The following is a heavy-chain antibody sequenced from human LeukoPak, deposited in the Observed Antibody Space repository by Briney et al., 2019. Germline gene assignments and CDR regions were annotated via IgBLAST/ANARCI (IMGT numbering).Heavy chain of an antibody. Sequence: SETLSLTCAVYGGSFSGYYWGWIRQPPGKGLEWIGSINYSGSTYYNPSLKSRVTISVDTSKNHFSLKLNSVTAADTAVYYCAREWYYYGSGTFDYWGQGTLVTVSS. J-gene: IGHJ4*02. CDR1: GGSFSGYY. D-gene: IGHD3-10*01. CDR3: AREWYYYGSGTFDY. V-gene: IGHV4-34*01. CDR2: INYSGST.